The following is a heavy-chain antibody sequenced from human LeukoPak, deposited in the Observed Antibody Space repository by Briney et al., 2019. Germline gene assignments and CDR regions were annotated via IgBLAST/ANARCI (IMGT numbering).Heavy chain of an antibody. Sequence: SGPTLVRPTQTLTLTCTFSGFSLSTSGVGVGWIRQPPGKALEWLALIYWNDDKRYSPSLKSRLTITKDTSKNQVVLTMTNMDPVDTATYYCAHRPGYGYSINAFDIWSQGTMVTVSS. CDR3: AHRPGYGYSINAFDI. V-gene: IGHV2-5*01. CDR1: GFSLSTSGVG. CDR2: IYWNDDK. J-gene: IGHJ3*02. D-gene: IGHD6-13*01.